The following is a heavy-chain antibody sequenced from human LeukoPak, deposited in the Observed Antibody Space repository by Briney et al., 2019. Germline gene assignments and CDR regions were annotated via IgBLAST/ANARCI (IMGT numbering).Heavy chain of an antibody. CDR2: ISSGGTM. D-gene: IGHD2-2*01. CDR3: ARLPAYCSSTSCYYDY. V-gene: IGHV3-11*04. Sequence: GESLRLSCAASGFTFSDYYMGWIRQAPGKGLEWVSYISSGGTMYYADSVKGRFTISRDNAKNSLFLQMNSLRAEDTAVYYCARLPAYCSSTSCYYDYWGQGTLVTVSS. CDR1: GFTFSDYY. J-gene: IGHJ4*02.